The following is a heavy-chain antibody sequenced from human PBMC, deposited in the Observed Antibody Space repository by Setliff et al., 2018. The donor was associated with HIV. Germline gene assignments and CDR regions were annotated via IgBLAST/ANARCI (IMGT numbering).Heavy chain of an antibody. D-gene: IGHD3-16*02. CDR1: GGSFSGYY. Sequence: SETLSLTCAVYGGSFSGYYWSWIRQPPGKGLEWIGEINHSGSTYYNPSLKSRVTISVDTSKNQFSLKLSSVTAADTAVYYCARAAPYYDYVWGSYRHFDYWGQGTLVTVSS. CDR2: INHSGST. J-gene: IGHJ4*02. CDR3: ARAAPYYDYVWGSYRHFDY. V-gene: IGHV4-34*09.